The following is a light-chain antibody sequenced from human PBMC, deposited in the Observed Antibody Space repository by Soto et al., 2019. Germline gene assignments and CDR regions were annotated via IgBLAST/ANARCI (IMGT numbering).Light chain of an antibody. J-gene: IGKJ1*01. CDR3: QQYNSYPWT. Sequence: DIQMTQSPSTLSRSVRDRVTITCRASQSITNWLAWDQQKPGTAPKLLIYHASTLGSGVPSRFSGSGSGTEFTLTISSLQPDDFATYYCQQYNSYPWTFGQGTKVENK. CDR1: QSITNW. CDR2: HAS. V-gene: IGKV1-5*01.